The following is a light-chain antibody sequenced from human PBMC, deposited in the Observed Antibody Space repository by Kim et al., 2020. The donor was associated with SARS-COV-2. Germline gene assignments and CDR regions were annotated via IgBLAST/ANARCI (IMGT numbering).Light chain of an antibody. Sequence: VSQEQTARITCSGDALPEKQTYWYQQKSGQAPLLLIYKDSERPSGIPGRFSGSSSGTTVTLTISGVQAEDDADYYCQSADGSGTYVFGTGTKVTVL. CDR2: KDS. V-gene: IGLV3-25*03. CDR1: ALPEKQ. J-gene: IGLJ1*01. CDR3: QSADGSGTYV.